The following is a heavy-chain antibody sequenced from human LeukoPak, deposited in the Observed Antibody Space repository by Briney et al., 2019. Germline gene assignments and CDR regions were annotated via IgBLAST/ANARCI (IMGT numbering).Heavy chain of an antibody. D-gene: IGHD5-24*01. J-gene: IGHJ4*02. Sequence: VASVKVSCKASGYIFSAYAVHWVRQAPGQSLEWMGWARPGPTETPYSQRFQGRVTITRDASANIAYMELTSLRSEDTAVYYCARGDGFTLDFWGQGTPVTVSS. CDR2: ARPGPTET. CDR3: ARGDGFTLDF. V-gene: IGHV1-3*01. CDR1: GYIFSAYA.